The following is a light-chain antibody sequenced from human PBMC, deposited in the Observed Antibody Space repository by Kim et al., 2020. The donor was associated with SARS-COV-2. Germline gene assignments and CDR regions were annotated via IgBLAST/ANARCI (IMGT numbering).Light chain of an antibody. CDR1: QSVNSN. J-gene: IGKJ4*01. CDR2: GAS. V-gene: IGKV3-15*01. CDR3: QQYNQWPLT. Sequence: VSPGERATLSCRASQSVNSNLAWYQQRPGQAPRLLIYGASTRATGIPATFSGSGSGTEFTLTISSLQSEDLAVYYCQQYNQWPLTFGGGTKVDIK.